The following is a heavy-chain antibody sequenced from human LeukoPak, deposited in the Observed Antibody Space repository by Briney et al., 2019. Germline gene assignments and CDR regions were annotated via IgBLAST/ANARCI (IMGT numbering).Heavy chain of an antibody. V-gene: IGHV3-20*04. Sequence: PGGSLRLSCAASGFTFDDYGMSWVRQAPGKGLEWVSGINWNGGSTGYADSVKGRFTISRDNAKNSLYLQMNSLRAEDTALYYCARDWIGDSSSSSDYWGQGTLVTVPS. J-gene: IGHJ4*02. CDR2: INWNGGST. CDR3: ARDWIGDSSSSSDY. D-gene: IGHD6-6*01. CDR1: GFTFDDYG.